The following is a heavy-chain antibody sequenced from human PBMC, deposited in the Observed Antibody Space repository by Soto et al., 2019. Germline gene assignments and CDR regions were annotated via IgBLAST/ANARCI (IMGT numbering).Heavy chain of an antibody. CDR3: ARDGSRYDFWSGPYYFDY. D-gene: IGHD3-3*01. CDR2: IYYSGST. V-gene: IGHV4-59*01. J-gene: IGHJ4*02. CDR1: GGSISTYY. Sequence: SETLSLTCTVSGGSISTYYWSWIRQPPGKGLEWIGYIYYSGSTNYNPSLKSRVTISVDTSKNQFSLKLSSVSAADTAVYYCARDGSRYDFWSGPYYFDYGGQGTLVTVSS.